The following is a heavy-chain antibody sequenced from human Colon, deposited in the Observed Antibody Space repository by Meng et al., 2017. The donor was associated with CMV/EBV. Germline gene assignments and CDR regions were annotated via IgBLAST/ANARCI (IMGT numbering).Heavy chain of an antibody. D-gene: IGHD3-16*01. J-gene: IGHJ4*02. V-gene: IGHV3-23*01. CDR2: TGNSGDTT. Sequence: GGSLRLSCVASGFSVSNSAMSWVRQAPGKGLEWVSATGNSGDTTYYAESVKGRFTISRDNPKNTLYLQLTSLRGEDTALYFCAKGGVDNKLFDFWGQGTPVTVSS. CDR3: AKGGVDNKLFDF. CDR1: GFSVSNSA.